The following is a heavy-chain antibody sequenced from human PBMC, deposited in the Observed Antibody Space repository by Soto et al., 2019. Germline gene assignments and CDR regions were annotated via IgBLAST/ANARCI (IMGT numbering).Heavy chain of an antibody. CDR1: GGSISSYY. D-gene: IGHD6-25*01. CDR2: IYYSGST. J-gene: IGHJ6*03. V-gene: IGHV4-59*08. CDR3: ARLSGQFYYYYYMDV. Sequence: PSETLSLTCTVSGGSISSYYWSWIRQPPGKGLEWIGYIYYSGSTNYNPSLKSRVTISVDTSKNQFSLKLSSVTAADTAVYYCARLSGQFYYYYYMDVWGKGTTVTVSS.